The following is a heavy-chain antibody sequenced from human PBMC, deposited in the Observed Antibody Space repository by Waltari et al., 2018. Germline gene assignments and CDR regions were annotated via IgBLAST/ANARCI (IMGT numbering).Heavy chain of an antibody. Sequence: EVQLVESGGGLVQPGGSLRLSGAASGFTLSSDWMSWVRQAPGKGPEWVANIMTDGSEEYYVDSVRGRFTISRDNAKNSLYLQMNSLRPEDTAVYYCARDQWFAFDIWGHGTMVTVSS. D-gene: IGHD3-22*01. CDR3: ARDQWFAFDI. V-gene: IGHV3-7*01. J-gene: IGHJ3*02. CDR2: IMTDGSEE. CDR1: GFTLSSDW.